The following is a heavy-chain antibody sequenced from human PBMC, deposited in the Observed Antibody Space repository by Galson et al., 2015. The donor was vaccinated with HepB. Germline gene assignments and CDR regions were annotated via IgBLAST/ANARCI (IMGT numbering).Heavy chain of an antibody. CDR3: AKHRGSQYSYYYVDV. V-gene: IGHV3-23*01. D-gene: IGHD2/OR15-2a*01. Sequence: SLRLSCATSGFSFGTYGMSWARQSPGKELEWVSYGGSGGGRYYADSVKGRFTISRDNSKNTLYLQMHSLRAEDTAIYYCAKHRGSQYSYYYVDVWGKGTTVTVSS. CDR2: GGSGGGR. J-gene: IGHJ6*03. CDR1: GFSFGTYG.